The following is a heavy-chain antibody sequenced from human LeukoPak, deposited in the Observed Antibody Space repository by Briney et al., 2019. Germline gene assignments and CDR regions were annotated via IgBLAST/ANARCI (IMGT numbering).Heavy chain of an antibody. V-gene: IGHV4-4*02. CDR3: ARVEMATTSRFDP. D-gene: IGHD5-24*01. CDR1: GFPLITNA. J-gene: IGHJ5*02. CDR2: INHSGST. Sequence: PGGSLRLSCAASGFPLITNAINWVRQPPGKGLEWIGEINHSGSTNYNPSLKSRVTISVDTSKNQFSLKLSSVTAADTAVYYCARVEMATTSRFDPWGQGTLVTVSS.